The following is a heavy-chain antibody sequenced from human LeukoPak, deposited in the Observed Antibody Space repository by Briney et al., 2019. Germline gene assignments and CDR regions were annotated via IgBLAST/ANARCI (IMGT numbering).Heavy chain of an antibody. Sequence: SETLSLTCTVSGGSIRSYYWSWTRQPPGKGLEWIGYIYYSGSTNYNPSLKSRVTISVDTSKNQFSLKLSSVTAADTAVYYCARVVVDRDYYYGMDVWGQGTTVTVSS. CDR3: ARVVVDRDYYYGMDV. CDR1: GGSIRSYY. CDR2: IYYSGST. J-gene: IGHJ6*02. D-gene: IGHD2-15*01. V-gene: IGHV4-59*01.